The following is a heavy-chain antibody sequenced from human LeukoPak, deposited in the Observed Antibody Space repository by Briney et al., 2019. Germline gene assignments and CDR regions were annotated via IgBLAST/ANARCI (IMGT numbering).Heavy chain of an antibody. J-gene: IGHJ4*02. Sequence: GGALRLSCAASGFTFSSYGMHWVRQAPGKGREWGAFIRYDGRNTYYADSVQGRFTISRDNSKNTLYMQMNSLRAEDTAVYYCAKVTLYGGNYWGQGTLVTVSS. CDR2: IRYDGRNT. CDR3: AKVTLYGGNY. V-gene: IGHV3-30*02. CDR1: GFTFSSYG. D-gene: IGHD4-23*01.